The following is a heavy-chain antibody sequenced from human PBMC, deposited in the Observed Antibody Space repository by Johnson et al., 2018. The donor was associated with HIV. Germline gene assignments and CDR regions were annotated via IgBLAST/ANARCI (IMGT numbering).Heavy chain of an antibody. Sequence: QVQLVESGGGVVQPGRSLSLSCAASGFTFSSYAMHWVRQAPGKGLEWVAVISYDGSNKYYADSVKGRFTISRDNSKNTLYLQMNSLRAEDTAVYYCARALGLEVCAFDIWGQGTMVTVSS. J-gene: IGHJ3*02. CDR3: ARALGLEVCAFDI. D-gene: IGHD2-8*01. CDR1: GFTFSSYA. V-gene: IGHV3-30-3*01. CDR2: ISYDGSNK.